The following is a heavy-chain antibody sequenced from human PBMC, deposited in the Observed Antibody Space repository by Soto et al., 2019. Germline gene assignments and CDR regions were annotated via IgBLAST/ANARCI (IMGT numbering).Heavy chain of an antibody. CDR1: GFTFSSYA. Sequence: QVQLVESGGGVVQPGRSLRLSCAASGFTFSSYAMHWVRQAPGKGLEWVAVISYDGSNKYYADSVKGRFTISRDNSKNTLYLQMNSLRAEDTAVYYCASMLHWGQGTLVTVSS. D-gene: IGHD2-8*01. CDR3: ASMLH. J-gene: IGHJ4*02. V-gene: IGHV3-30-3*01. CDR2: ISYDGSNK.